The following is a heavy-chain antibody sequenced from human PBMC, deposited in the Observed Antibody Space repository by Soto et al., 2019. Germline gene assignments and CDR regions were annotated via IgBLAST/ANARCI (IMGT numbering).Heavy chain of an antibody. Sequence: GASVKVSCKASGYTFTSYAMHWVRQAPGQRLEWMGWINAGNGNTKYSQKFQGRVTITRDTSASTAYMELSSLRSEDTAVYYCARVYYGSGPYYYYGMDVWGQGTTVTVSS. CDR3: ARVYYGSGPYYYYGMDV. J-gene: IGHJ6*02. V-gene: IGHV1-3*01. D-gene: IGHD3-10*01. CDR1: GYTFTSYA. CDR2: INAGNGNT.